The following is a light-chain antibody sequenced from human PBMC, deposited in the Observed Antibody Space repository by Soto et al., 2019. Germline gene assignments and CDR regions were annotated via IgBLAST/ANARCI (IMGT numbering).Light chain of an antibody. Sequence: QSVLSQPASVSGSPGHSITISCTGTSSDVGGYNYVSWFQQNPGKAPKLMIYEVRNRPSGVSNRFSGSKSGNTASLTISGLQAEEEADYYCSSYTSKNTIVFGTGTKVTVL. J-gene: IGLJ1*01. CDR3: SSYTSKNTIV. V-gene: IGLV2-14*01. CDR1: SSDVGGYNY. CDR2: EVR.